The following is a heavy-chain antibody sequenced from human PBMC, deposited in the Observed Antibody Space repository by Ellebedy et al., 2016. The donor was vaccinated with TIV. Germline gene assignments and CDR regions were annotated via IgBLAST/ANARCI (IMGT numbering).Heavy chain of an antibody. D-gene: IGHD2-2*01. J-gene: IGHJ5*02. V-gene: IGHV4-39*07. CDR3: ARTDIVVVPAAPQGIVWFDP. Sequence: SETLSLXXTVSGGSISSSSYYWGWIRQPPGKGLEWIGSIYYSGSTYYNPSLKSRVTISVDTSKNQFSLKLSSVTAADTAVYYCARTDIVVVPAAPQGIVWFDPWGQGTLVTVSS. CDR1: GGSISSSSYY. CDR2: IYYSGST.